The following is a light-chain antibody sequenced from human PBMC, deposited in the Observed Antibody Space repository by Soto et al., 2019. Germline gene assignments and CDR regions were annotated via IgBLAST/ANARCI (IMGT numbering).Light chain of an antibody. Sequence: QSVLTQPPAVSAAPGQKVTISCSGSISNIGRNYVSWYHHLPGTAPKLLIYDNDKRPSGIPDRFSGSKSGTSATLGITGLQTGDEADYYCGAWDNSLSVVVFGGGTKVTVL. CDR2: DND. J-gene: IGLJ2*01. CDR1: ISNIGRNY. V-gene: IGLV1-51*01. CDR3: GAWDNSLSVVV.